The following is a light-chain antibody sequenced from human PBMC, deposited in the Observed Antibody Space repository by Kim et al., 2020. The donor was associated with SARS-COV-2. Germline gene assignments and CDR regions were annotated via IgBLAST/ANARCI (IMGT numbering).Light chain of an antibody. J-gene: IGLJ3*02. CDR2: RDD. Sequence: ELTQPPSVSGTPGQRVTISCSGSSSNIGNNYVFWYKQLPGTAPQLLMFRDDMRPSGVPDRFSGSKSGTSASLAISGLRSDDEADYYCASWNDNVNGWVFGGGTQLTVL. V-gene: IGLV1-47*01. CDR1: SSNIGNNY. CDR3: ASWNDNVNGWV.